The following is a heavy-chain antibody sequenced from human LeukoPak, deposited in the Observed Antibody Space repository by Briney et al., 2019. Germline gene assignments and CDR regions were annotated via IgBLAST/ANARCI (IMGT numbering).Heavy chain of an antibody. CDR1: GYTFTGYY. Sequence: ASVKVSCKASGYTFTGYYMHWVRQAPGQGLEWMGIINPSGGSTSYAQKFQGRVTMTRDMSTSTVYMELSSLRSEDTAVYYCARDGIANGYDSFYYYYMDVWGKGTTVTVSS. CDR3: ARDGIANGYDSFYYYYMDV. CDR2: INPSGGST. D-gene: IGHD5-12*01. V-gene: IGHV1-46*01. J-gene: IGHJ6*03.